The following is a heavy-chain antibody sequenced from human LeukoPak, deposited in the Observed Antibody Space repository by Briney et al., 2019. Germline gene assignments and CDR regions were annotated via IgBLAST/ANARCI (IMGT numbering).Heavy chain of an antibody. V-gene: IGHV1-3*01. CDR1: GYTFTSYD. Sequence: GASVKVSCKASGYTFTSYDINWVRQATGQRLEWMGWINAGNGNTKYSQKFQGRVTITRDTSASTAYMELSSLRSEDTAVYYCARDDVWDDFWSGYSLFDPWGQGTLVTVSS. CDR3: ARDDVWDDFWSGYSLFDP. CDR2: INAGNGNT. D-gene: IGHD3-3*01. J-gene: IGHJ5*02.